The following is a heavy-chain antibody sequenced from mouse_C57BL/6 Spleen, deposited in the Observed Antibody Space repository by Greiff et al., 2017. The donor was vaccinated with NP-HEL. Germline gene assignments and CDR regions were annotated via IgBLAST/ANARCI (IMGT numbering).Heavy chain of an antibody. J-gene: IGHJ4*01. CDR1: GYSFTSYY. CDR3: AREPYYDLYYYAMDY. CDR2: IYPGSGNT. Sequence: VQLQQSGPELVKPGASVKISCKASGYSFTSYYIHWVKQRPGQGLEWIGWIYPGSGNTKYNEKFKGKATLTADTSSSTAYMQLSSLTSEDSAVYYCAREPYYDLYYYAMDYWGQGTSVTVSS. D-gene: IGHD2-4*01. V-gene: IGHV1-66*01.